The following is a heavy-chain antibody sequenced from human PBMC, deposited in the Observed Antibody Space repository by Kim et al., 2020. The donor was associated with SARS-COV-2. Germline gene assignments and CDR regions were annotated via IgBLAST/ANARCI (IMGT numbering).Heavy chain of an antibody. CDR2: IWYDGSNK. D-gene: IGHD3-22*01. V-gene: IGHV3-33*01. Sequence: GGSLRISCAASGFTFSSYGMHWVRQAPGKGLEWVAVIWYDGSNKFYADSVKGRFTISRDNSNNTLYLQMNSLRAEDTAVYYCARDSYADSSGYQFFDYWGQGTLVTVSS. CDR3: ARDSYADSSGYQFFDY. J-gene: IGHJ4*02. CDR1: GFTFSSYG.